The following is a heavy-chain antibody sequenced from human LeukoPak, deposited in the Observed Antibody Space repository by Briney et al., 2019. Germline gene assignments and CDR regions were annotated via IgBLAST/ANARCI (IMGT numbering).Heavy chain of an antibody. V-gene: IGHV3-21*01. CDR1: GFTFSSYS. Sequence: GGSLRLSCAASGFTFSSYSMNWVRQAPGKGLAWVSSITSSSSYIYYADSVKGRFTISRDNAMNSLYLQMNSLRAEDTAVYYCAVWVDTAMVHNWFDPWGRGTLVTVSS. CDR2: ITSSSSYI. CDR3: AVWVDTAMVHNWFDP. J-gene: IGHJ5*02. D-gene: IGHD5-18*01.